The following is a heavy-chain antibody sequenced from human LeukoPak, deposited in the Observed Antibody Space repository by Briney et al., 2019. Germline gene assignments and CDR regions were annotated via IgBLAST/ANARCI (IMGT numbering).Heavy chain of an antibody. CDR2: IYPGDSDT. J-gene: IGHJ3*02. D-gene: IGHD2-15*01. CDR3: ARQSSDGYCSGGSCYHPDAFDI. CDR1: GYSFTSYW. V-gene: IGHV5-51*01. Sequence: PGGSLRLSCKGSGYSFTSYWIGWVRRMPGKGLEWMGIIYPGDSDTRYSPSFQGQVTISADKSISTAYLQWSSLKASDTAMYYCARQSSDGYCSGGSCYHPDAFDIWGQGTMVTVSS.